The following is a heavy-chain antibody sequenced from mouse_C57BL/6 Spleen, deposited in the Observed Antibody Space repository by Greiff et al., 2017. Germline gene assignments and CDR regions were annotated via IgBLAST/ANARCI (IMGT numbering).Heavy chain of an antibody. CDR1: GFSLSTSGMG. Sequence: QVTLKESGPGILQSSQTLSLTCSFSGFSLSTSGMGVSWIRQPSGKGLEWLAHIYWDDDKRYNPSLKSRLTISKATSRNQVFLKITRVDNAGTATYDGAGREGLEYYYGIFAMDYWGQGTSVTVSS. CDR3: AGREGLEYYYGIFAMDY. V-gene: IGHV8-12*01. J-gene: IGHJ4*01. D-gene: IGHD1-1*01. CDR2: IYWDDDK.